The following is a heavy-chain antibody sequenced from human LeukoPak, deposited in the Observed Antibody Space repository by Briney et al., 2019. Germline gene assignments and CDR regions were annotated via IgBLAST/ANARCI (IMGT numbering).Heavy chain of an antibody. CDR2: ISGSAGST. V-gene: IGHV3-23*01. Sequence: GRSLRLSCAASGFTLNSYAMSWVRQAPGKGLEWVSGISGSAGSTYYADSVKGRFTISRDNSKDTLYLQMNSLRAEDTAVYYCAKDARVSVYVLYEHDYWGQGTLVTVSS. CDR3: AKDARVSVYVLYEHDY. CDR1: GFTLNSYA. D-gene: IGHD2-8*01. J-gene: IGHJ4*02.